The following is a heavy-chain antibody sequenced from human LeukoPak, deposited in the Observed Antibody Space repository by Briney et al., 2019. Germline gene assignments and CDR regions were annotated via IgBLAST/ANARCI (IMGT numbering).Heavy chain of an antibody. CDR2: INGDNGNT. CDR1: GYNFASYT. Sequence: ATVKVSCKTSGYNFASYTMHWLRQAPGQSPEWMGSINGDNGNTKYSEKFQGRVTFTRDTSASSAYMELSRLRSEDTAVYYCARSSSGTYHYWGQGTLVTVSS. CDR3: ARSSSGTYHY. V-gene: IGHV1-3*01. J-gene: IGHJ4*02. D-gene: IGHD3-10*01.